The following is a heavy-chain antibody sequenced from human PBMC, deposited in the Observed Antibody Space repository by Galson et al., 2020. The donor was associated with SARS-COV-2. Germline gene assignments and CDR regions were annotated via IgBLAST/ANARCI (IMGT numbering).Heavy chain of an antibody. Sequence: ASVNVSCKAPGYTFTRYYIHWVPQAPGQGLEWMGIINPSGGGTTYAQKFQGRVTMTRDTSTSTVYMELSSLRSEDTAVYYCARDSQGGNDYNYLLFWGQGTLVTVSS. CDR3: ARDSQGGNDYNYLLF. D-gene: IGHD4-4*01. V-gene: IGHV1-46*01. CDR2: INPSGGGT. J-gene: IGHJ4*02. CDR1: GYTFTRYY.